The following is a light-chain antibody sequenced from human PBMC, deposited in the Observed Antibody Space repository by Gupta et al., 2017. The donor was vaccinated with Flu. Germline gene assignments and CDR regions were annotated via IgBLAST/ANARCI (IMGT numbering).Light chain of an antibody. CDR1: SANLGAGYD. J-gene: IGLJ1*01. CDR3: QSYDSSLSAYV. CDR2: DKN. Sequence: QSVFTPPPPVSAAPGQRVAIACTGGSANLGAGYDVEWYQQLPGTTPKLLIYDKNDRRSGVPDRFSGSKSDSSASLTITGLQSGDEADYYCQSYDSSLSAYVFGTGTKVTVL. V-gene: IGLV1-40*01.